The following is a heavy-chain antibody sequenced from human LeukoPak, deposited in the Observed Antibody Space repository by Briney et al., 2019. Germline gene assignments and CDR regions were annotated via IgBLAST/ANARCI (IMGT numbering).Heavy chain of an antibody. V-gene: IGHV1-2*02. D-gene: IGHD4-23*01. J-gene: IGHJ2*01. CDR3: ARAVTTVVTTDWYFDL. CDR2: INPNSGGT. Sequence: ASVKVSCKASGYTFTGYYMHWVRQAPGQGLEWMGWINPNSGGTNYAQKFQGRVTMTRDTSISTAYMELSRLRSDDTAVYYCARAVTTVVTTDWYFDLWGRGTLVTVSS. CDR1: GYTFTGYY.